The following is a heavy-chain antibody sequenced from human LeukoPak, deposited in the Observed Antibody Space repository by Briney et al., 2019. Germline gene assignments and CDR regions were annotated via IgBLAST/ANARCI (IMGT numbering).Heavy chain of an antibody. D-gene: IGHD3-3*01. Sequence: SETLSLTCTVSGGSISSGSYYWSWTRQPAGKGLEWIGRIYTSGSTNYNPSLKSRVTISVDTSKNQFSLKLSSVTAADTAVYYCARSWSGYFTHMDVWGKGTTVTVSS. V-gene: IGHV4-61*02. CDR2: IYTSGST. J-gene: IGHJ6*03. CDR1: GGSISSGSYY. CDR3: ARSWSGYFTHMDV.